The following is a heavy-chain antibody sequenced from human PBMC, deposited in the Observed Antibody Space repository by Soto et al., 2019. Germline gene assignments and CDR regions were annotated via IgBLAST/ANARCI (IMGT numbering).Heavy chain of an antibody. CDR2: IIPIFGTA. CDR1: GGTFSSYA. Sequence: ASVQVSCKASGGTFSSYAISWVRQAPGQGLEWMGGIIPIFGTANYAQKFQGRVTITADESTSTAYMELSSLRSEDTAVYYCAGARYFDWLSTCDYWGQGTLVTVSS. CDR3: AGARYFDWLSTCDY. D-gene: IGHD3-9*01. J-gene: IGHJ4*02. V-gene: IGHV1-69*13.